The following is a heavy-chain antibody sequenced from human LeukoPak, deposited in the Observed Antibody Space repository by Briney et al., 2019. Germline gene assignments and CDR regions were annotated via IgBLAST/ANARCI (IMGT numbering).Heavy chain of an antibody. V-gene: IGHV1-69*13. CDR1: GYSFTSNY. CDR2: IIPIFGTA. J-gene: IGHJ4*02. D-gene: IGHD4-17*01. Sequence: SVKVSCKASGYSFTSNYIHWVRQAPGQGLEWMGGIIPIFGTANYAQKFQGRVTITADESTSTAYMELSSLRSEDTAVYYCARDLESDYGDKHGSYYFDYWGQGTLVTVSS. CDR3: ARDLESDYGDKHGSYYFDY.